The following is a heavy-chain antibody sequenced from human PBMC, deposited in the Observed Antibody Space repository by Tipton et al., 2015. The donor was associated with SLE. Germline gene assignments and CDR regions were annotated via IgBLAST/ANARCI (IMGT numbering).Heavy chain of an antibody. D-gene: IGHD6-13*01. J-gene: IGHJ3*02. V-gene: IGHV3-49*03. Sequence: SLRLSCTASGFSFGDYGMSWFRQAPGKGLEWVNFIRSKDYGGTTEYAASVKDRFTISRDDSKSIAYLQMSSLKSEDTALYYCAKATGYSTADYGFDIWGQGTMVTVSS. CDR1: GFSFGDYG. CDR2: IRSKDYGGTT. CDR3: AKATGYSTADYGFDI.